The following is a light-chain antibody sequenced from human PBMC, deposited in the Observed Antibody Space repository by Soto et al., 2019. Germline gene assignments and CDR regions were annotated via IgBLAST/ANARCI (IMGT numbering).Light chain of an antibody. J-gene: IGLJ2*01. Sequence: QSALTQPASVSGSPGQSITISCTGTHSDVGSYNLVSWYQQHPGKAPKLMIYEGTKRPSGVSDRFSGSKSGNTASLTISGLEAEDEADYYCCSDAGSFSVVFGGGTQLTVL. V-gene: IGLV2-23*01. CDR1: HSDVGSYNL. CDR2: EGT. CDR3: CSDAGSFSVV.